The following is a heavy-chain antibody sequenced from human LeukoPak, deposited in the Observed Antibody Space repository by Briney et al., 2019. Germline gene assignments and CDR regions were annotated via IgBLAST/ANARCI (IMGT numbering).Heavy chain of an antibody. CDR3: TREIRYFDWFQADY. D-gene: IGHD3-9*01. V-gene: IGHV3-49*03. J-gene: IGHJ4*02. Sequence: GGSLRLSCTASGVTFGDHSVSWFRQAPGKGLEWVGFIRSKAYGGTAEYAASVKGRFTISRDDSKSVAYLQMDSLKTEDTAVYYCTREIRYFDWFQADYWGQGTLVTVSS. CDR1: GVTFGDHS. CDR2: IRSKAYGGTA.